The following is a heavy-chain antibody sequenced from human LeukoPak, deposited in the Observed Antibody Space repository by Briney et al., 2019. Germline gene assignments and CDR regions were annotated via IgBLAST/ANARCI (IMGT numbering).Heavy chain of an antibody. J-gene: IGHJ4*02. D-gene: IGHD6-19*01. Sequence: ASVKVSCKASGYTFTSCDINWVRQATGQGLEWMGWMNPNSGNTGCGQSFQGRVTMTRDISIGTAYMELSNLTSEDTAIYYCTRGSSGRRDNWGQGTLVTVSA. V-gene: IGHV1-8*01. CDR3: TRGSSGRRDN. CDR2: MNPNSGNT. CDR1: GYTFTSCD.